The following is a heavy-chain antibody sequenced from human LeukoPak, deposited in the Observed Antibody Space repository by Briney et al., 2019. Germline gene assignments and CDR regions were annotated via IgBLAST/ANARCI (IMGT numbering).Heavy chain of an antibody. D-gene: IGHD3-10*01. V-gene: IGHV3-7*01. J-gene: IGHJ6*03. Sequence: GGSLRLSCAASGFTFSSYWMSWVRQAPGKGLEWVAHIKQDGSEKYYVDSVKGRFTISRDNAKNSLYLQMNSLRAEDTAVYYCARVSSKATVRGLITKKNYYYYYMDVWGKGTMVTISS. CDR3: ARVSSKATVRGLITKKNYYYYYMDV. CDR1: GFTFSSYW. CDR2: IKQDGSEK.